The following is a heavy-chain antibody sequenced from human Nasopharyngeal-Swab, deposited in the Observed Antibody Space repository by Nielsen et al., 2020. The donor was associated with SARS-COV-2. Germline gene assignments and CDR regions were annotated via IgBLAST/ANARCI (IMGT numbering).Heavy chain of an antibody. CDR1: GFIFSDYS. CDR2: IRRSNEI. D-gene: IGHD2-15*01. Sequence: GGSLRLSCEASGFIFSDYSMNWVRQAPGKGLEWISYIRRSNEIFYADSVKGRFTISRDNSKNTVFLQMNSLRAEDTAVYYCARDQDNALYDWGQGTLVTVSS. CDR3: ARDQDNALYD. V-gene: IGHV3-21*05. J-gene: IGHJ4*02.